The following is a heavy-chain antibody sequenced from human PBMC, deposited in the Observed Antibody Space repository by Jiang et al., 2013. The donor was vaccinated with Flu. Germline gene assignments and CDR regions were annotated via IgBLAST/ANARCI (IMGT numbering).Heavy chain of an antibody. Sequence: SGAEVKKPGASVKVSCKASGYTFTSYAMHWVRQAPGQRLEWMGWINAGNGNTKYSQKFQGRVTITRDTSASTAYMELSSLRSEDTAVYYCAAGVVTTYYVGSWFDPWGQGTLVTVSS. CDR2: INAGNGNT. V-gene: IGHV1-3*01. J-gene: IGHJ5*02. CDR1: GYTFTSYA. CDR3: AAGVVTTYYVGSWFDP. D-gene: IGHD2-21*02.